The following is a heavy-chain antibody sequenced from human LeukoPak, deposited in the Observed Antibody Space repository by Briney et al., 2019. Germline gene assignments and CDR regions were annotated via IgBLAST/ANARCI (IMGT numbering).Heavy chain of an antibody. CDR2: ISSSSSYI. D-gene: IGHD4-23*01. Sequence: PGGSLRLSCAASGFTFSSYSMNWVRQAPGKGLEWVSSISSSSSYIYYADSVKGRFTISRDNAKNSLYLQMNSLRAEDTAVYYCARAQRRVKEGYSALDYWGQGTLVTVSS. CDR3: ARAQRRVKEGYSALDY. J-gene: IGHJ4*02. CDR1: GFTFSSYS. V-gene: IGHV3-21*01.